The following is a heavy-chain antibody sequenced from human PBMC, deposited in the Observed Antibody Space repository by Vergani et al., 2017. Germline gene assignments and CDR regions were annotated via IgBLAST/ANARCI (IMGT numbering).Heavy chain of an antibody. D-gene: IGHD2-2*01. J-gene: IGHJ1*01. V-gene: IGHV3-30*02. CDR1: GFSFNTYG. CDR3: ARDKFPDIVVVPAASYFQH. Sequence: QVQLVETGGGVVQPGGSLRLYCATSGFSFNTYGAHWVRQAPGKGLEWVAFIGYDGRIKYNVDSVKGRFTISRDTSKKTLSLQMRSLRADDTAVYYCARDKFPDIVVVPAASYFQHWGQGTLVTVSS. CDR2: IGYDGRIK.